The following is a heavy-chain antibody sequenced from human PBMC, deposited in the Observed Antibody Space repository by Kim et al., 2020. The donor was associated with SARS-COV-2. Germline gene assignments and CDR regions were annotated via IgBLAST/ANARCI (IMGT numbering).Heavy chain of an antibody. CDR2: IYWDDDK. D-gene: IGHD4-17*01. Sequence: SGPTLVKPTQTLTLTCTFSGFSLSTSGVGVGWIRQPPGKALEWLALIYWDDDKRYSPSLKSRLTITKDTSKNQVVLTMTNMDPVDTATYYCAHATTVTSTLYYYYYSGMDVWGQGTTVTVSS. J-gene: IGHJ6*02. CDR3: AHATTVTSTLYYYYYSGMDV. V-gene: IGHV2-5*02. CDR1: GFSLSTSGVG.